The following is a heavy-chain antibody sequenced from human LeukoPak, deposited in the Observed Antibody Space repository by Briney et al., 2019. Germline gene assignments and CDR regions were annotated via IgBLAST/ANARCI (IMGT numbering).Heavy chain of an antibody. D-gene: IGHD3-3*01. CDR2: IYTSGST. CDR1: GGSISSYY. V-gene: IGHV4-4*07. CDR3: ARSGKNSLITILRVANFDL. J-gene: IGHJ2*01. Sequence: PSETLSLTCTVSGGSISSYYWSWIRQPAGKGLEWIGRIYTSGSTNYNPSLKSRVTISVDTSKNQISLKLSSVTAADTAVYYCARSGKNSLITILRVANFDLWGRGTLVTVSS.